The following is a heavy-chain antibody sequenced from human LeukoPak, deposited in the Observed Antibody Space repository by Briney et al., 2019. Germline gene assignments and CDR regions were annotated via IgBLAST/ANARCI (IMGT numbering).Heavy chain of an antibody. CDR2: IYWNDDK. CDR1: GFSLRTSGVG. Sequence: SGPTLVNPTQTLTLTCTFYGFSLRTSGVGVGWIRQPPGKALEWLALIYWNDDKRYSPSLKSRLTITKDTSKNQVVLTMTNMDPVDTATYYCAHRTRIIRDSSGYSDYWGQGTLVTVSS. V-gene: IGHV2-5*01. CDR3: AHRTRIIRDSSGYSDY. J-gene: IGHJ4*02. D-gene: IGHD3-22*01.